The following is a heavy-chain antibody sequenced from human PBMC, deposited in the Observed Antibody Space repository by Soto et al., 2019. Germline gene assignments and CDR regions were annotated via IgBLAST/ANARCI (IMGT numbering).Heavy chain of an antibody. Sequence: GESLKISCKGSGYTFTTYWIGWVRQMPGKGLEWMGIFYPGDSATKYSPSFQGQVTISVDTSISTAYLQWSSLKASDTAMYYCAGGGVRGVITRTRDYYGMDVWGQGTTVTVSS. CDR1: GYTFTTYW. V-gene: IGHV5-51*01. CDR3: AGGGVRGVITRTRDYYGMDV. CDR2: FYPGDSAT. D-gene: IGHD3-10*01. J-gene: IGHJ6*02.